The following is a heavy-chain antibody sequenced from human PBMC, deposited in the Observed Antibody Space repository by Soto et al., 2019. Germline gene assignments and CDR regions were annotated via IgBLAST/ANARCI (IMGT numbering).Heavy chain of an antibody. CDR3: ARRWGRNFDS. CDR2: IYYSGST. Sequence: QVQLQESGPGLVKPSETLSLTCTVSGGSISSYYWSWIRQPPGKGLEWIAYIYYSGSTNYNPSRKSRFTISVDTFKNQYTPQLRSVTAADTAVYYCARRWGRNFDSWGQGTLVTVSS. D-gene: IGHD2-15*01. V-gene: IGHV4-59*08. CDR1: GGSISSYY. J-gene: IGHJ4*02.